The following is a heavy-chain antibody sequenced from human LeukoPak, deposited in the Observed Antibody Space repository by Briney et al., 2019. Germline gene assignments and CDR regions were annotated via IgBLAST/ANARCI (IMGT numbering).Heavy chain of an antibody. CDR1: GYTFTGYY. D-gene: IGHD3-3*01. Sequence: EASVKVSCKASGYTFTGYYMHWVRQAPGQGLEWMGWINPNSGGTNYAQKFQGRVTITADKSTSTAYMELSSLRSEDTAVYYCARDLGVLRFLEWFDYYGMDVWGQGTTVTVSS. CDR3: ARDLGVLRFLEWFDYYGMDV. CDR2: INPNSGGT. J-gene: IGHJ6*02. V-gene: IGHV1-2*02.